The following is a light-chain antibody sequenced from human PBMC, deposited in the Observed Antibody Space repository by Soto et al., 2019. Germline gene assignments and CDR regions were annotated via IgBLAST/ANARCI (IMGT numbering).Light chain of an antibody. CDR2: DAS. J-gene: IGKJ5*01. V-gene: IGKV1-5*01. CDR1: HGIDRW. CDR3: HSRA. Sequence: DIQMTQSPSTLSASVGDTVAITCRASHGIDRWLAWYQQKPGKAPRLLISDASTLESGVPSRFSGSGSGTEFTLTITGLQPDDFATYFCHSRAFGQGTRLEI.